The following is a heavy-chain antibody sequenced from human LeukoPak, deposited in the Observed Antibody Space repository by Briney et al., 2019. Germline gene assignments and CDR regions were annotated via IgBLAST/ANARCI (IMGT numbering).Heavy chain of an antibody. Sequence: SVKVSCKASGGTFSSYAISWVRQAPGQGLEWMGGIIPIFGTANYAQKFQGRVTITADESTSTAYMELSSLRSEDTAVYYCARDRIERITMIVVIGAFDIWGQGTLVTVSS. V-gene: IGHV1-69*01. D-gene: IGHD3-22*01. J-gene: IGHJ4*02. CDR1: GGTFSSYA. CDR3: ARDRIERITMIVVIGAFDI. CDR2: IIPIFGTA.